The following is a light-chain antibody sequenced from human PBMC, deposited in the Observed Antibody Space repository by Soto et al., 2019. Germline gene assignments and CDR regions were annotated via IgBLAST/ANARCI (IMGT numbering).Light chain of an antibody. Sequence: DIQMTQSPCTLSASVGDRVSITCRASHSVSRWLAWYQQKAGKAPKLLIYESSSLDNGVPSRFSGTGSGTEFTLTISSLQPDDFATYYCHQYNTYPYTFGQGTKVDIK. J-gene: IGKJ2*01. CDR1: HSVSRW. CDR3: HQYNTYPYT. CDR2: ESS. V-gene: IGKV1-5*03.